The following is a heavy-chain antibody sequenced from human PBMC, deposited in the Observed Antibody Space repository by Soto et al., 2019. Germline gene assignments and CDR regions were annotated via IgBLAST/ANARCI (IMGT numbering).Heavy chain of an antibody. Sequence: GASVKVSCKASGGTFSSYAISWVRQAPGQGLEWMGGIIPIFGTANYAQKFQGRVTITADKSTSTAYMELSSLRSEDTAVYYCARGVSGTSFDYWGQGTLVTVSS. CDR1: GGTFSSYA. V-gene: IGHV1-69*06. CDR3: ARGVSGTSFDY. CDR2: IIPIFGTA. J-gene: IGHJ4*02. D-gene: IGHD1-7*01.